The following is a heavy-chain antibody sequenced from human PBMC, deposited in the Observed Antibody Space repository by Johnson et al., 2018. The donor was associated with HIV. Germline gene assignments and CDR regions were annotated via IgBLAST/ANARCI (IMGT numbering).Heavy chain of an antibody. D-gene: IGHD7-27*01. CDR3: APQLGIGDAFDI. V-gene: IGHV3-11*04. CDR1: GFSLSDYY. J-gene: IGHJ3*02. Sequence: VQLVESGGGLVKPGASLRLSCAASGFSLSDYYMSWIRQAPGKGLEWVSYVSGSSSGSTIYYADSVKGRFTISRDNAKYSLYRQMNSLRAEDTAVYYCAPQLGIGDAFDIWGQGTMVTVSS. CDR2: VSGSSSGSTI.